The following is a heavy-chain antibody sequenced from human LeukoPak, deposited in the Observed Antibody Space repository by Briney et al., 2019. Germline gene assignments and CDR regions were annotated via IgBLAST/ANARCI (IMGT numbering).Heavy chain of an antibody. CDR1: GVSVRSSDSY. CDR2: IYYNGNT. D-gene: IGHD2-21*01. V-gene: IGHV4-39*01. CDR3: ARRGLVVVPL. Sequence: PSETLSLTCTVSGVSVRSSDSYWVWVRQPPGKGLEWVGSIYYNGNTPFNPPLKSRLSISVDTSKNQFSLRMTSVTAADTAVYYCARRGLVVVPLWGQGILVTVSS. J-gene: IGHJ4*02.